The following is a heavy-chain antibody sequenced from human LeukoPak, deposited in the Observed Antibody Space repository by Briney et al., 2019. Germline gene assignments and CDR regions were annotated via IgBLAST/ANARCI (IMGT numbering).Heavy chain of an antibody. V-gene: IGHV1-2*02. CDR1: GFTFTGYY. Sequence: GASVKVSCKAFGFTFTGYYIYWVRQAPGQGLEWMGWINPNNGGTNYAQKFQGRVTMTRDTSISTSYMELSRLTSDDTAVYYCARNFGDFWSGNDYNWFDPWGQGTLVTVSS. CDR2: INPNNGGT. CDR3: ARNFGDFWSGNDYNWFDP. D-gene: IGHD3-3*01. J-gene: IGHJ5*02.